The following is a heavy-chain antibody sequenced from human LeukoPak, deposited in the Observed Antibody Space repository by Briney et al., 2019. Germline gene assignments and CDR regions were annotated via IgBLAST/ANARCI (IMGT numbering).Heavy chain of an antibody. V-gene: IGHV4-34*01. CDR3: ARGGRGYSGYVRTGNNWFDP. CDR1: GGSFSGYY. D-gene: IGHD5-12*01. J-gene: IGHJ5*02. Sequence: SETLSLTCAVYGGSFSGYYWSWIRQPPGKGLEWIGEINHSGSTNYNPSLKSRVTISVDTSKNQFSLKLSSVTAADTAVYYCARGGRGYSGYVRTGNNWFDPWGQGTLVTVSS. CDR2: INHSGST.